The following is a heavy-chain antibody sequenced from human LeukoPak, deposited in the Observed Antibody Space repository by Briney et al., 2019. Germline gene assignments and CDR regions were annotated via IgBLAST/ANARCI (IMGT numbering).Heavy chain of an antibody. Sequence: GGSLRLSCVASGFTFSDYWLQWVRQAPGEGLEWVANIKQDGSEKYYVHSVKGRFTISRDNAKNSLYLEMNNLRAEDTAVYYCARRYFDYWGQGTLVTVSS. V-gene: IGHV3-7*03. CDR1: GFTFSDYW. CDR3: ARRYFDY. J-gene: IGHJ4*02. CDR2: IKQDGSEK.